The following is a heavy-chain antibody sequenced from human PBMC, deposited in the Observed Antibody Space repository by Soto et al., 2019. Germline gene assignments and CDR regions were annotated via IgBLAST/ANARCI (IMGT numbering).Heavy chain of an antibody. CDR3: ARELYCSSTSCRVYYYYYGMDV. J-gene: IGHJ6*02. Sequence: ASVKVSCKASGYTFTGYYMHWVRQAPGQGLEWMGWINPNSGGTNYAQKFQGRVTMTRDTSISTAYMELSRLRSDDTAVYYCARELYCSSTSCRVYYYYYGMDVWGQGTTVTVSS. D-gene: IGHD2-2*01. CDR1: GYTFTGYY. V-gene: IGHV1-2*02. CDR2: INPNSGGT.